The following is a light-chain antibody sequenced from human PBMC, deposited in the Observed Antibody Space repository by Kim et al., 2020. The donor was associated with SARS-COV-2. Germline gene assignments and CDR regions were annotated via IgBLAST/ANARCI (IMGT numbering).Light chain of an antibody. V-gene: IGLV7-46*01. CDR1: TGGVTSDHY. CDR3: FLSYSGARV. J-gene: IGLJ3*02. Sequence: PGGAVTRTCGSSTGGVTSDHYPYWLQQKPGQAPRTLIYDTNNKHSWAPARFSGSLLGGKAALTLSAAQPEDEADYYCFLSYSGARVFGGGTQLTVL. CDR2: DTN.